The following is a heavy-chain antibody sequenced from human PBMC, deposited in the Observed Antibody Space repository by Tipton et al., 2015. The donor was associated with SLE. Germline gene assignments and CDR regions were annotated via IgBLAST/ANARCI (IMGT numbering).Heavy chain of an antibody. V-gene: IGHV3-30-3*01. CDR3: ARGKSIAATGTKDF. Sequence: SLRLSCAASGFTFSSYAMSWVRQAPGKGLEWVAVISYDGSNKYYADSVKGRFTISRDNSKNTLYLQMNGLRAEDTAVYYCARGKSIAATGTKDFWGQGTLVTVSS. CDR1: GFTFSSYA. D-gene: IGHD6-13*01. J-gene: IGHJ4*02. CDR2: ISYDGSNK.